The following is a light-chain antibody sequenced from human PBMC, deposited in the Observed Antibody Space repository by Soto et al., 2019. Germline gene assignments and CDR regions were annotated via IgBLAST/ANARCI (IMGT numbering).Light chain of an antibody. V-gene: IGLV1-47*01. J-gene: IGLJ2*01. Sequence: QSVLTQPPSASGTPGQRVTISCSGTSSNIGNNYVCWYQHLPGTAPKLLIYRNNQRPSGVPDRFSGSKSGTSASLAISGLRSDDEADYYCAAWDDSLSGVVFGGGTKSPS. CDR2: RNN. CDR3: AAWDDSLSGVV. CDR1: SSNIGNNY.